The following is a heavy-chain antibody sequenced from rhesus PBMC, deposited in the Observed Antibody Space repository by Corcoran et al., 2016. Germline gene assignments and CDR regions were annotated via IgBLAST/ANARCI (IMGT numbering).Heavy chain of an antibody. D-gene: IGHD6-31*01. CDR2: ISYTGGST. J-gene: IGHJ4*01. CDR1: GFSFSDYY. Sequence: EVQLVESGGGLAKPGGSLRLSCAASGFSFSDYYMYWVRQAPGKGLEWVSGISYTGGSTYSADAVKGRFTISRENAKTTLYLQMDSLRAEDTAVYYCARAAAAHYFDYWGQGVLVTVSS. CDR3: ARAAAAHYFDY. V-gene: IGHV3S18*01.